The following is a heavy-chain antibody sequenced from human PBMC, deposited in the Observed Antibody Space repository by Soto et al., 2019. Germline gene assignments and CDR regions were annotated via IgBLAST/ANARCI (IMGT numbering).Heavy chain of an antibody. CDR3: ARVLGVAVAGTNYYSYYGMDV. V-gene: IGHV3-33*01. CDR1: GFTFSSYG. Sequence: GGSLRLSCAASGFTFSSYGMHWVRQAPGKGLEWVAVIWYDGSNKYYADSVKGRFTISRDNSKNTLYLQMNSLRAEDTAVYYCARVLGVAVAGTNYYSYYGMDVWGQGXTVTV. CDR2: IWYDGSNK. J-gene: IGHJ6*02. D-gene: IGHD6-19*01.